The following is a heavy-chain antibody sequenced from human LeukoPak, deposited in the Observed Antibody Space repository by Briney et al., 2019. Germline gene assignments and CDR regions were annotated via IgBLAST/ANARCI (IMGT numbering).Heavy chain of an antibody. D-gene: IGHD6-6*01. Sequence: ASVKVSCKASGYIFTNYGISWVRQAPGQGLEWMGWISAYNGDTNYAQKFQGRVTMTTDTSTKIAYMELRSLRSDDTALYYCARGSSNIAGRNNWFDPWGQGTLVTVSS. J-gene: IGHJ5*02. V-gene: IGHV1-18*01. CDR3: ARGSSNIAGRNNWFDP. CDR2: ISAYNGDT. CDR1: GYIFTNYG.